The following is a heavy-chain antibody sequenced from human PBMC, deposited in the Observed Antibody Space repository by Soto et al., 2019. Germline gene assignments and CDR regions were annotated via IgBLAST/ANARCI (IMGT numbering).Heavy chain of an antibody. Sequence: SEILSLTCAVYGGSFSCYYWSWIRQPPGKGLEWIGEINHSGSTNYNPSLKSRVTISVDTSKNQFSLKLSSVTAADTAVYYCARSQWARYYYYYYGMDVWGQGTTVTVSS. CDR1: GGSFSCYY. CDR2: INHSGST. V-gene: IGHV4-34*01. D-gene: IGHD5-12*01. CDR3: ARSQWARYYYYYYGMDV. J-gene: IGHJ6*02.